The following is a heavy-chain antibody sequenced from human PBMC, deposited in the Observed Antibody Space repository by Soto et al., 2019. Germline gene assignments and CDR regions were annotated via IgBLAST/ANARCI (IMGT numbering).Heavy chain of an antibody. CDR1: GFTFSSYA. CDR2: ISYDGSNK. J-gene: IGHJ6*02. V-gene: IGHV3-30-3*01. D-gene: IGHD2-15*01. Sequence: QVQLVESGGGVVQPGRSLRLSCAASGFTFSSYAMHWVRQAPGKGLEWVAVISYDGSNKYYADSVKGRFTISRDNSKNTLYLQMNSLRAEDTALYYCARGVGAAYYYYYGMDVWGQGTTVTVSS. CDR3: ARGVGAAYYYYYGMDV.